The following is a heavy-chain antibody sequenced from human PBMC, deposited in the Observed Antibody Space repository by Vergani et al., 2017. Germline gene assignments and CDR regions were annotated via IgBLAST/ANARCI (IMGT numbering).Heavy chain of an antibody. CDR3: ARGNYYGSGTYVDP. CDR2: IYSGDET. Sequence: EVQLVESGGGLVQPGGSLRVSCAASGFTFSDHYIDWVRQAPGKGLAWVSHIYSGDETYYADSVKGRVTISRDTSKNTLHLQINNLRVEDTAVYYCARGNYYGSGTYVDPWGQGTLVTVSS. CDR1: GFTFSDHY. V-gene: IGHV3-66*02. J-gene: IGHJ5*02. D-gene: IGHD3-10*01.